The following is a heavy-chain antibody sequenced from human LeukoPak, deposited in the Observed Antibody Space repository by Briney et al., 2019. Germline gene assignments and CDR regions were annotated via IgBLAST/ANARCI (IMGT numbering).Heavy chain of an antibody. CDR3: ASQHIVVVTVYYCGMDV. Sequence: SVKVSCKASGGTFSSYAISWVRQAPGQGLEWMGRIIPILGTANYAQKFQGRVTITADKSTSTAYMELSSLRSEDTAVYYCASQHIVVVTVYYCGMDVWGQGTTVTVSS. J-gene: IGHJ6*02. CDR2: IIPILGTA. CDR1: GGTFSSYA. V-gene: IGHV1-69*04. D-gene: IGHD2-21*02.